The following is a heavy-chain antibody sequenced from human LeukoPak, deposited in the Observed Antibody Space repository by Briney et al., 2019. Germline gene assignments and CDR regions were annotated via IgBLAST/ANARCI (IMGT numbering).Heavy chain of an antibody. J-gene: IGHJ6*02. CDR3: ARQGVDYGDYAHRYYYYGMDV. D-gene: IGHD4-17*01. V-gene: IGHV5-51*01. Sequence: RAGESLKISCKGSGYSFTSYWIGWVRQMPGKGLEWMGIIYPGDSDTRYSPSFQGQVTISADKSISTAYLQWSSLKASDTAMYYCARQGVDYGDYAHRYYYYGMDVWGQGTTVTVSS. CDR1: GYSFTSYW. CDR2: IYPGDSDT.